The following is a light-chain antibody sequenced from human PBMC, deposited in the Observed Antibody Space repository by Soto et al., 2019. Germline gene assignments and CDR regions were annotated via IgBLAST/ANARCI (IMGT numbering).Light chain of an antibody. CDR3: SSYTSRSTLV. Sequence: QSALTQPASVSGSPGQSITISCTGTCSDVGAYNHVSWYQQHPGKAPKLMIYDVRYRSSGVSNRFSGSKSGKTASLTISGLQAEDDADYYCSSYTSRSTLVFGGGTKLTVL. CDR2: DVR. CDR1: CSDVGAYNH. V-gene: IGLV2-14*01. J-gene: IGLJ2*01.